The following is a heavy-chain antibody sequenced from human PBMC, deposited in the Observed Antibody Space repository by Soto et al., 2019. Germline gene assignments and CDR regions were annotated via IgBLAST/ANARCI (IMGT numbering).Heavy chain of an antibody. CDR3: AGLYSSGWYYFDY. CDR2: INHSGST. V-gene: IGHV4-34*01. J-gene: IGHJ4*02. CDR1: GGSFSGYY. D-gene: IGHD6-19*01. Sequence: SETLSLTCAVYGGSFSGYYWSWIRQPPGKGLEWIGEINHSGSTNYNPSLKSRVTISVDTSKNQFSLKLSSVTAADTAVYYCAGLYSSGWYYFDYWGQGTLVTVSS.